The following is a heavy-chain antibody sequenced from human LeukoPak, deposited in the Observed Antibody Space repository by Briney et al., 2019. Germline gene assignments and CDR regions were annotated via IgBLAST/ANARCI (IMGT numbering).Heavy chain of an antibody. CDR1: GGPISSYY. D-gene: IGHD3-22*01. Sequence: SETLSLTCSVSGGPISSYYWSWIRQPPGKGLEWIGYIYYSGSTNSNPSLKSRVTMSVDTSKNEFSLKLSSVTAADTAVYYCVRLVGHSGGYYPYYFDYWGQGTLVTVSS. V-gene: IGHV4-59*08. J-gene: IGHJ4*02. CDR3: VRLVGHSGGYYPYYFDY. CDR2: IYYSGST.